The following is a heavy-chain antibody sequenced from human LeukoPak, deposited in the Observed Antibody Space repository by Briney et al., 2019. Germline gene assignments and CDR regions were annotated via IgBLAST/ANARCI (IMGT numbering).Heavy chain of an antibody. CDR1: GGSFSGYY. V-gene: IGHV4-34*01. CDR2: INHSGST. Sequence: SETPSLTCAVYGGSFSGYYWSWIRQPPGKGLEWIGEINHSGSTNYNPSLKSRVTISVDTSKNQFSLKLSSVTAANTAVYYCARDLYSSSWYSFWFDPWGQGTLVTVSS. D-gene: IGHD6-13*01. CDR3: ARDLYSSSWYSFWFDP. J-gene: IGHJ5*02.